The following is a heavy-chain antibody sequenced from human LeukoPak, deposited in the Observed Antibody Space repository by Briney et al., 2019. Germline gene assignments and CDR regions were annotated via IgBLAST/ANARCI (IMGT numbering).Heavy chain of an antibody. V-gene: IGHV3-30-3*01. J-gene: IGHJ4*02. D-gene: IGHD3-10*01. Sequence: GGSLRLSCAASGFTFSSYAMHWVRQAPGKGLEWVAVISYGGSNKYYADSVKGRFTISRDNSKNTLYLQMNSLRAEDTAVYYCARSMVRGVIGSHFDYWGQGTLVTVSS. CDR3: ARSMVRGVIGSHFDY. CDR2: ISYGGSNK. CDR1: GFTFSSYA.